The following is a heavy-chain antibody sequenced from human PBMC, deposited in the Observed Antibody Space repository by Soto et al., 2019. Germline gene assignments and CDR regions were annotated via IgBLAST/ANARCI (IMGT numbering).Heavy chain of an antibody. Sequence: GGSLRLSCAASGFTFSSYAMNWVRQAPGKGLEWVAAISYNGTTQYSADSVKGRFTMSRDNAKNLLYLQMNSLRAEDTAVYYCAKTESPAAFFDFWGQGALVTVSS. D-gene: IGHD2-2*01. CDR3: AKTESPAAFFDF. V-gene: IGHV3-30*02. CDR2: ISYNGTTQ. CDR1: GFTFSSYA. J-gene: IGHJ4*02.